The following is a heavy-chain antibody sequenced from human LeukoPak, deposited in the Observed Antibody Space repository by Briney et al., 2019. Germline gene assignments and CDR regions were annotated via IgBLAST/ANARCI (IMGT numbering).Heavy chain of an antibody. D-gene: IGHD6-6*01. CDR3: ARHGPRLVPFDY. J-gene: IGHJ4*02. Sequence: SETLSLTCTVSGGSISSYYWSWIRQPPGKGLEWTGYIYYSGSTNYNPSLKSRVTISVDTSKNQFSLKLSSVTAADTAVYYCARHGPRLVPFDYWGQGTLVTVSS. CDR1: GGSISSYY. CDR2: IYYSGST. V-gene: IGHV4-59*08.